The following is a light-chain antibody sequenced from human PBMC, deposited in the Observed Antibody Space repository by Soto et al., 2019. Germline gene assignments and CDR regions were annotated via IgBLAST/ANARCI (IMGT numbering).Light chain of an antibody. CDR2: DAS. V-gene: IGKV3-20*01. CDR3: QQYISAPLN. Sequence: EIVLAQSPDTLSLSPGERATLSCRASQSISSNYLAWYQQKPGQAPRLLIYDASSRATGIPDRFSGSGSGTDFTLTISRLEPEDFAVYYCQQYISAPLNFGGGTKVEI. CDR1: QSISSNY. J-gene: IGKJ4*01.